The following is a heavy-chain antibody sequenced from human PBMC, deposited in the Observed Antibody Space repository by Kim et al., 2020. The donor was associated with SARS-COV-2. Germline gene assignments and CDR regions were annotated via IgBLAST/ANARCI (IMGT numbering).Heavy chain of an antibody. V-gene: IGHV1-8*01. CDR3: ARGRRWLRHNWFDP. D-gene: IGHD5-12*01. J-gene: IGHJ5*02. Sequence: AQKFQGRVTMTRNTSISTAYMGLSSLRSEDTAVYYCARGRRWLRHNWFDPWGQGTLVTVSS.